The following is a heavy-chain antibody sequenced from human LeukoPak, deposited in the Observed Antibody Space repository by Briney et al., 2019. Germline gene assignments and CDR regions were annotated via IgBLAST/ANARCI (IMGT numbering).Heavy chain of an antibody. Sequence: SETLSLTCTVSGGSISSYYWSWIRQPPGKGLKWIGYIYYSGSTNYNPSLKSRVTISVDTSKNQFSLKLSSVTAADTAVYYCARHYCGGDCYSGNWFDPWGQGTLVTVSS. CDR2: IYYSGST. CDR1: GGSISSYY. V-gene: IGHV4-59*01. D-gene: IGHD2-21*02. J-gene: IGHJ5*02. CDR3: ARHYCGGDCYSGNWFDP.